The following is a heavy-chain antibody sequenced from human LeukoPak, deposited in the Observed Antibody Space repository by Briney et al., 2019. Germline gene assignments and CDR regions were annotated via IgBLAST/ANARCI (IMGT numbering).Heavy chain of an antibody. Sequence: GGSLRLSCAASGFTFNDYYMSWIRQAPGKGLEWVSYISSSSSYTNYADSVKGRFTISRDNAKNSLYLQMNSLRAEDTAVYYCARDLLSGDCLDYWGQGTLVTVSS. CDR2: ISSSSSYT. V-gene: IGHV3-11*06. J-gene: IGHJ4*02. D-gene: IGHD2-21*02. CDR3: ARDLLSGDCLDY. CDR1: GFTFNDYY.